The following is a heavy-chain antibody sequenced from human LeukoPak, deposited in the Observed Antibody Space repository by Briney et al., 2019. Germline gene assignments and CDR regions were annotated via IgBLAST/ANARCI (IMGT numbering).Heavy chain of an antibody. D-gene: IGHD3-10*01. Sequence: GASVKVSCKASGYTFTSYGISWVRQAPGQGREWMGWISAYNGNTNYAQKLQGRVTMTTDTSTSTAYMELSSLRSEDTAVYYCAMGTYYYAERDYWGQGTLVTVSS. CDR2: ISAYNGNT. V-gene: IGHV1-18*01. CDR1: GYTFTSYG. CDR3: AMGTYYYAERDY. J-gene: IGHJ4*02.